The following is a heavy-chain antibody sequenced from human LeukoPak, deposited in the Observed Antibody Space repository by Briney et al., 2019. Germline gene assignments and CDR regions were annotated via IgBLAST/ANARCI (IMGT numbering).Heavy chain of an antibody. D-gene: IGHD3-3*01. CDR3: ARRYYDFWSGYGFDY. CDR1: GYSFTSYW. Sequence: GESLKISCKGSGYSFTSYWIGWVRQMPGKGLEWMGIIYPGDSDTRYSPSFQGQVTISADKSISTAYLQWSSLKAPDTAMYYCARRYYDFWSGYGFDYWGQGTLVTVSS. J-gene: IGHJ4*02. V-gene: IGHV5-51*01. CDR2: IYPGDSDT.